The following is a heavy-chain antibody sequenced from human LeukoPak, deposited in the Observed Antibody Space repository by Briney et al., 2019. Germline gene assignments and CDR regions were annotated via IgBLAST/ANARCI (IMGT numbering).Heavy chain of an antibody. J-gene: IGHJ5*02. CDR2: IGGIGTST. Sequence: GGSLRLSCAASGFTFSSHAMNWVRQAPGKGLEWVSSIGGIGTSTYYADSVKGRFTISRDNSKNTLYLQMNSLRAEDTALYYCAKAAYGDYVNWFDPWGQGILVIVSS. V-gene: IGHV3-23*01. D-gene: IGHD4-17*01. CDR1: GFTFSSHA. CDR3: AKAAYGDYVNWFDP.